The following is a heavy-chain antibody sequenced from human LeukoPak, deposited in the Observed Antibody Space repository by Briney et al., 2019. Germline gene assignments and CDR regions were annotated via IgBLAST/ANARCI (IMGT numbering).Heavy chain of an antibody. V-gene: IGHV1-18*01. J-gene: IGHJ4*02. Sequence: ASVKVSCKASGYTSTSYGISWVRQAPGQGLEWMGWISAYNGNTNYAQKLQGRVTMTTDTSTSTAYMELRSLRSDDTAVYYCAVWGIAAAGTKFDYWGQGTLVTVSS. CDR2: ISAYNGNT. CDR1: GYTSTSYG. D-gene: IGHD6-13*01. CDR3: AVWGIAAAGTKFDY.